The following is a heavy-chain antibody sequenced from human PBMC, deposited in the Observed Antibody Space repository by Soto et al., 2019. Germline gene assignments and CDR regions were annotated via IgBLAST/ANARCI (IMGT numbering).Heavy chain of an antibody. CDR2: IYHSGST. CDR1: GYSISSGYY. J-gene: IGHJ4*02. Sequence: NPSETLSLTCAVSGYSISSGYYWGWIRQPPGKGLEWIGSIYHSGSTYYNPSLKSRVTISVDTSKNQFSLKLSSVTAADTAVYYCARVYYDFWSRYYFDYWGQGTLVTVSS. V-gene: IGHV4-38-2*01. D-gene: IGHD3-3*01. CDR3: ARVYYDFWSRYYFDY.